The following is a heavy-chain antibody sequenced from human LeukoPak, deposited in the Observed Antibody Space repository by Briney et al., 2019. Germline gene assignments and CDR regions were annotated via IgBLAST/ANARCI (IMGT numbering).Heavy chain of an antibody. CDR2: IIPIFGTA. D-gene: IGHD6-13*01. CDR1: GGTFSSYA. V-gene: IGHV1-69*13. J-gene: IGHJ6*02. CDR3: ARAGAVGSIAAAAGPYGYYYGMDV. Sequence: SVKVSCKASGGTFSSYAISWVRQAPGQGLEWMGGIIPIFGTANYAQKFQGRVTITADESTSTAYMELSSLRSEDTVVYYCARAGAVGSIAAAAGPYGYYYGMDVWGQGTTVTVSS.